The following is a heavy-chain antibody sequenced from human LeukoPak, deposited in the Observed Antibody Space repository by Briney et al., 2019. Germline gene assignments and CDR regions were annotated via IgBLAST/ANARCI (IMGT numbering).Heavy chain of an antibody. V-gene: IGHV3-48*03. D-gene: IGHD3-16*01. J-gene: IGHJ4*02. CDR2: ISSSGSPT. Sequence: GGSLRLSCAASGFTFSDYEMNWVRQAPGKGLEFVSFISSSGSPTYYADSVKGRFTISRDNAKNSLFLQMNSLRAEDTAVYYCAVGGGYWGQGTLVTVSS. CDR3: AVGGGY. CDR1: GFTFSDYE.